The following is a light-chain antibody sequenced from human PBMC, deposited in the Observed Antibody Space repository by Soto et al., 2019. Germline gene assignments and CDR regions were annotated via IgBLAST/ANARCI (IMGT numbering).Light chain of an antibody. V-gene: IGLV2-14*01. J-gene: IGLJ2*01. CDR3: YSYTSSSTVL. CDR1: SSDVGGYNY. Sequence: QSALTQPASLSGSPGQSITISCTGISSDVGGYNYVSWYQQHPDKAPKLMIYDVSNRRSGVSNRFSGSKSGNTASLTISGLQAEDEADYYCYSYTSSSTVLFGGGTQLTVL. CDR2: DVS.